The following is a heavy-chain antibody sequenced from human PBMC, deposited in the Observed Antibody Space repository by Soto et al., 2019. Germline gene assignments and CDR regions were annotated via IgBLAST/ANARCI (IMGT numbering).Heavy chain of an antibody. CDR1: GYTFTSYA. V-gene: IGHV1-3*01. CDR3: ARGPQDSYGMDV. CDR2: INAGNGNT. Sequence: ASVKVSCKASGYTFTSYAMHWVRQAPGQRLEWMGWINAGNGNTKYSQKFQGRVTITRDTSATTAYMELSSLRSEDTAVYYCARGPQDSYGMDVWGQGTTVTVSS. J-gene: IGHJ6*02.